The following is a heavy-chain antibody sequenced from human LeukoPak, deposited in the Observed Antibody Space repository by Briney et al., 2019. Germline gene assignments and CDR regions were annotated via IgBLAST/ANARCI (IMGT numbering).Heavy chain of an antibody. CDR1: GLTFSNVW. CDR3: ARGQAGTSWFDP. CDR2: INSDGSST. Sequence: PGGSLRLSCAVSGLTFSNVWMYWVRHAPGKGLVWVSRINSDGSSTTYADSVKGRFTISRDNAKNTLYLQMNSLRDEDTAVYFCARGQAGTSWFDPWGQGTLVTVSS. D-gene: IGHD1-14*01. V-gene: IGHV3-74*01. J-gene: IGHJ5*02.